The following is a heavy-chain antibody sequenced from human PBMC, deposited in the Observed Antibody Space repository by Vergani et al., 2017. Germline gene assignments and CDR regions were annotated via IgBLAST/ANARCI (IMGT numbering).Heavy chain of an antibody. Sequence: EVQPVESGGGLVKPGGSLRLSCPTSGFTFSSARMSWVRQAPVKGPEWVARLRPKTDGETTDYAAPVKGRFTISRDDSKNTLYLQMNSLKTEDTAVYYCTTPTAWKLLYYFDYWGQGTLVTVSS. CDR2: LRPKTDGETT. D-gene: IGHD3-10*01. V-gene: IGHV3-15*01. CDR1: GFTFSSAR. CDR3: TTPTAWKLLYYFDY. J-gene: IGHJ4*02.